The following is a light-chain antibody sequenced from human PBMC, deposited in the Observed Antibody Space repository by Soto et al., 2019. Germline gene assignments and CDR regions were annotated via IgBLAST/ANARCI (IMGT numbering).Light chain of an antibody. J-gene: IGKJ5*01. CDR1: QSVSTN. CDR3: QQRSNLIT. CDR2: DAS. V-gene: IGKV3-11*01. Sequence: EIVLTQFPGTLSLSPGERATLSCRASQSVSTNLAWYQQKPGQAPRLLIYDASNRATGIPARFSGSGSGTDFTLTISSLEPEDFAVYYCQQRSNLITFGQGTRLEI.